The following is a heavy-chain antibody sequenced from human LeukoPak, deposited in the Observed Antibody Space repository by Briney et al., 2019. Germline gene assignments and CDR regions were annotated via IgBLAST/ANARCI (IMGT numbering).Heavy chain of an antibody. CDR2: IWYGGSNK. Sequence: PGGSLRLSCAASGFTFGSYGMHWVRQAPGKGLEWVAVIWYGGSNKYYADSVKGRFTISRDNSKNTLYLQMNSLRAEDTALYYCFVSDDAFDIWGQGTMVTVSS. J-gene: IGHJ3*02. CDR1: GFTFGSYG. D-gene: IGHD2/OR15-2a*01. CDR3: FVSDDAFDI. V-gene: IGHV3-33*08.